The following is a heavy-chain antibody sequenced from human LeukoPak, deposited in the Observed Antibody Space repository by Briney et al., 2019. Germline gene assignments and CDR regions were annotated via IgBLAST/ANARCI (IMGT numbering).Heavy chain of an antibody. V-gene: IGHV4-34*01. J-gene: IGHJ4*02. Sequence: SETLSLTCAVYGGSFSGYYWSWIRQPPGKGLEWIGEINHSGGTNYNPSLKSRVTISVDTSKNQFSLKLSSVTAADTAVYYCARGLKRFDYWGQGTLVTVSS. CDR2: INHSGGT. CDR3: ARGLKRFDY. CDR1: GGSFSGYY.